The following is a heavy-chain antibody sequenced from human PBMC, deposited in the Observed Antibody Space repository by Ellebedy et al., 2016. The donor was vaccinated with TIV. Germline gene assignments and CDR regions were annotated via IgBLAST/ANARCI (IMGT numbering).Heavy chain of an antibody. D-gene: IGHD3-3*01. CDR1: GGSISSSSYY. V-gene: IGHV4-39*07. CDR3: ARGRFHDFWSGYYTVYFDY. Sequence: GSLRLXXTVSGGSISSSSYYWGWIRQPPGKGLEWIGEINHSGSTNYNPSLKSRVTISVDTSKNQFSLKLSSVTAADTAVYYCARGRFHDFWSGYYTVYFDYWGQGTLATVSS. J-gene: IGHJ4*02. CDR2: INHSGST.